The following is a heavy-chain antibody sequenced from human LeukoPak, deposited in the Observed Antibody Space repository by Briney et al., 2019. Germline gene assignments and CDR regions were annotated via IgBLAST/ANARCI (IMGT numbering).Heavy chain of an antibody. CDR1: GFTFSSYA. D-gene: IGHD2-15*01. Sequence: GGSLRLSCGASGFTFSSYAMSWVRQAPGKGLEWVANINQDGSEKYYVDSVKGRFTISRDNAKNSLYLQINSLRAEDTAVYYCARGGGIVVVVAATGFDYWGRGTLVTVSS. V-gene: IGHV3-7*01. J-gene: IGHJ4*02. CDR2: INQDGSEK. CDR3: ARGGGIVVVVAATGFDY.